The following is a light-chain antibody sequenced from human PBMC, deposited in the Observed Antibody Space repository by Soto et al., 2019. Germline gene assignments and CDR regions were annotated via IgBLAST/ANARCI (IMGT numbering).Light chain of an antibody. J-gene: IGKJ4*01. CDR3: QHLSHWPPGAT. V-gene: IGKV3-11*01. Sequence: EVVLTQSPATLSLSPGERATLSCRASQSVSTYLAWYQHKPGQAPRLLIYDASIRATGTPARVSGGGSGTDFTLTISICAPEDLAVSYCQHLSHWPPGATFGGGTKVEIK. CDR1: QSVSTY. CDR2: DAS.